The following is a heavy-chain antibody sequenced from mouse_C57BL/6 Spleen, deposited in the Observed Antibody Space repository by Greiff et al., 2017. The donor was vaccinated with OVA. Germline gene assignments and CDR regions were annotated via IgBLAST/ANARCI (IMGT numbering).Heavy chain of an antibody. CDR2: ISYDGSN. CDR1: GYSITSGYY. Sequence: EVKLMESGPGLVKPSQSLSLTCSVTGYSITSGYYWNWIRQFPGNKLEWMGYISYDGSNNYNPSLKNRISITRDTSKNQFFLKLNSVTTEDTATYYCASGTTVDYWYFDVWGTGTTVTVSS. V-gene: IGHV3-6*01. J-gene: IGHJ1*03. D-gene: IGHD1-1*01. CDR3: ASGTTVDYWYFDV.